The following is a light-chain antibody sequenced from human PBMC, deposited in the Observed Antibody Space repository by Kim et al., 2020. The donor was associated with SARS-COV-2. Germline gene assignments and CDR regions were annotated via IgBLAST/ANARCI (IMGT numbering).Light chain of an antibody. Sequence: PGETATLACKASQRISGNLAWYQQRPGQTPRLLIYGATSRATGVPVRFSGSQSGTEFNLTISSLQSEDFAVYYCQQYNNWPPVAFGQGTKLEI. CDR2: GAT. J-gene: IGKJ2*01. CDR3: QQYNNWPPVA. CDR1: QRISGN. V-gene: IGKV3-15*01.